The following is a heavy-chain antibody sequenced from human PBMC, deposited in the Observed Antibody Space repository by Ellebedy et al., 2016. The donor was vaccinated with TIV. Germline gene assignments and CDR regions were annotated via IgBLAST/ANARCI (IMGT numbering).Heavy chain of an antibody. CDR1: GFTFSDYG. CDR3: AKETFNDVDLEVWGIFDI. Sequence: GESLKISCAASGFTFSDYGLYWVRQAPGKGLEWVSVIAIDGTTYYADSVKGRFIISTDTSKRTLHLQMNSLRAEDTAVYYCAKETFNDVDLEVWGIFDIWGQGTMVTVSS. D-gene: IGHD1-1*01. J-gene: IGHJ3*02. V-gene: IGHV3-NL1*01. CDR2: IAIDGTT.